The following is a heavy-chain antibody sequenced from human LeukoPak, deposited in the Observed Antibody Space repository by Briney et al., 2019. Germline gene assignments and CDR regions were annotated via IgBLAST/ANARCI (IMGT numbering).Heavy chain of an antibody. V-gene: IGHV1-2*02. CDR2: INPNSGGT. CDR3: ARDGGFGELPDY. CDR1: GYTFTGYY. J-gene: IGHJ4*02. D-gene: IGHD3-10*01. Sequence: ASVKVSCKASGYTFTGYYMHWVRQAPGQGLEWMGWINPNSGGTNYAQKFQGRVTMTRDTSISTAYMGLSRLRSDDTAMYYCARDGGFGELPDYWGQGTLVTVSS.